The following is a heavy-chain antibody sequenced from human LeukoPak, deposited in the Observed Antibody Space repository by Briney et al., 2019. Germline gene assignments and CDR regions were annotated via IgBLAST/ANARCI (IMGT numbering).Heavy chain of an antibody. V-gene: IGHV3-49*04. CDR2: IRSKAYGGTT. Sequence: GRSLRLSCTASGFTFGDYAMSWVRQAPGKGLEWVGFIRSKAYGGTTEYAASVKGRFTISRDDSKSIAYLQMNSLKTEDTAVYYCTRVGSSGWYGDAFDIWGQGTMVTVSS. CDR1: GFTFGDYA. CDR3: TRVGSSGWYGDAFDI. J-gene: IGHJ3*02. D-gene: IGHD6-19*01.